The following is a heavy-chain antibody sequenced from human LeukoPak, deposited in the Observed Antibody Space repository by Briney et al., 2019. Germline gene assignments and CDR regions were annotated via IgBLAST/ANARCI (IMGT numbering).Heavy chain of an antibody. J-gene: IGHJ4*02. D-gene: IGHD6-13*01. V-gene: IGHV4-59*01. CDR1: GGSISSYY. CDR3: AREAAAAGTALDY. CDR2: IYFSGST. Sequence: PSETLSLTCTVSGGSISSYYWSCIRLPPGKGLEWIGYIYFSGSTNYNPSLKSRVTISVDTSKSHFSLKLSSVTAADTAVYYCAREAAAAGTALDYWGQGTLVTVSS.